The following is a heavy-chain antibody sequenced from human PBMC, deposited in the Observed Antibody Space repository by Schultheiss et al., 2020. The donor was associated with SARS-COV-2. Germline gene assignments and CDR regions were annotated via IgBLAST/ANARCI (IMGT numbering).Heavy chain of an antibody. CDR2: IYYSGST. D-gene: IGHD3-22*01. CDR1: GGSFSGYY. CDR3: ARRVVVPTLFDY. J-gene: IGHJ4*02. V-gene: IGHV4-59*08. Sequence: SETLSLTCAVYGGSFSGYYWSWIRQPAGKGLEWIGYIYYSGSTYYNPSLKSRVTISVDTSKNQFSLKLSSVTAADTAVYYCARRVVVPTLFDYWGQGTLVTVSS.